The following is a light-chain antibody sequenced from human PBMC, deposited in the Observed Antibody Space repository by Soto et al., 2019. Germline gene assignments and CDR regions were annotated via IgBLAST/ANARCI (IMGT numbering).Light chain of an antibody. CDR2: GAS. CDR1: QSVSSSY. V-gene: IGKV3-20*01. J-gene: IGKJ1*01. CDR3: HQYGGSPPWT. Sequence: EIVLTQSPGTLSLSPGERATLSCRASQSVSSSYLAWYQQKPGQAPRLLIYGASSRATGIPDRFSGSGSGTDFTLTISRLEPEDFVVYYCHQYGGSPPWTFGQGTKVELK.